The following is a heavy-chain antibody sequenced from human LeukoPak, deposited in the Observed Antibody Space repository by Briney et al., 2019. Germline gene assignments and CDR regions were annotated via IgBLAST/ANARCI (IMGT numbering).Heavy chain of an antibody. V-gene: IGHV3-30-3*01. J-gene: IGHJ4*02. CDR3: ARSVAVAGTYRLFDY. CDR1: GFTFSSYA. D-gene: IGHD6-19*01. CDR2: ISYDGSNK. Sequence: PGRSLRLSCAVSGFTFSSYAMHWVRKAPGKGLEWVAVISYDGSNKYYADSVKGRFTISRDNSKNTLYLQTNSLRAEDTAVYYCARSVAVAGTYRLFDYWGQGTLVTVSS.